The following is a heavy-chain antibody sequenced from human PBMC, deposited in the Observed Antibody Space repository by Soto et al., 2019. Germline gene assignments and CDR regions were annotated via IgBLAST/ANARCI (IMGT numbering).Heavy chain of an antibody. J-gene: IGHJ6*03. D-gene: IGHD2-2*01. CDR2: IIPSGGST. Sequence: ASVKVSCKASGGTFSSYAISWVRQAPGQGLEWMGGIIPSGGSTSYAQKFQGRVTMTRDTSTSTVYMELSSLRSEDTAVYYCAGQGSTYCSSTSCYAHYYYYYMDVWGKGTTVTVSS. V-gene: IGHV1-46*03. CDR1: GGTFSSYA. CDR3: AGQGSTYCSSTSCYAHYYYYYMDV.